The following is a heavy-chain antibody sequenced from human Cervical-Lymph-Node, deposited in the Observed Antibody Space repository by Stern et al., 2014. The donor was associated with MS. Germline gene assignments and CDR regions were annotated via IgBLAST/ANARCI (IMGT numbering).Heavy chain of an antibody. V-gene: IGHV4-59*08. CDR2: VFYSGST. CDR3: VAHKAGYTSAFDY. Sequence: QVQLVQSGPGLVKPSETLSLTCTVSGDSITSSFWSWVRQPPGKGLEWIGYVFYSGSTYSTPSLRSRVTISLDASRSQFPWGLSSVTAADTAVYYCVAHKAGYTSAFDYWGPGTLVTVSS. CDR1: GDSITSSF. D-gene: IGHD5-18*01. J-gene: IGHJ4*02.